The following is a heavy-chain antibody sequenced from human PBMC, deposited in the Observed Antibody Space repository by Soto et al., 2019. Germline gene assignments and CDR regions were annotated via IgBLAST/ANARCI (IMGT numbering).Heavy chain of an antibody. J-gene: IGHJ4*02. CDR3: ARQAAETGYSSSSGGYYFDY. V-gene: IGHV5-51*01. CDR1: GYSFTSYW. CDR2: IYPGDSDT. Sequence: GESLKISCKGSGYSFTSYWIGWVRQMPGKGLEWMGIIYPGDSDTRYSQYFQGQVTISADKSISTAYLQWSSLKASDTAMYYCARQAAETGYSSSSGGYYFDYWGQGTLVTVSS. D-gene: IGHD6-6*01.